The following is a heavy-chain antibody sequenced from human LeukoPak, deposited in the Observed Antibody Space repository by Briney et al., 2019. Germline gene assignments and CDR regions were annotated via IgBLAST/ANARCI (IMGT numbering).Heavy chain of an antibody. J-gene: IGHJ6*04. CDR3: AREYCSSTSCYGMDV. Sequence: PSETLSLTCTVSGGSISSYYWSWIRQPPGKGLEWIGYIYYSGSTNYNPSLKSRVTISVDTSKNQFSLKLSSVTVADTAVYYCAREYCSSTSCYGMDVWGKGTTVTVSS. CDR2: IYYSGST. V-gene: IGHV4-59*01. CDR1: GGSISSYY. D-gene: IGHD2-2*01.